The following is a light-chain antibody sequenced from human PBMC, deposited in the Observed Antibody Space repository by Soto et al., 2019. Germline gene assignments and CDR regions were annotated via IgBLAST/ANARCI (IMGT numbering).Light chain of an antibody. CDR2: GAS. CDR3: QQQYNWTIT. V-gene: IGKV3-15*01. CDR1: QSIGDT. Sequence: EIVMTQSPATLSVSPGGRATLSCRASQSIGDTLAWYQKKPGQDPSLVIHGASSRVTGLPARFSGSGSGTDFNLTISSLEPEDFAVYDCQQQYNWTITFGQGTRLEIK. J-gene: IGKJ5*01.